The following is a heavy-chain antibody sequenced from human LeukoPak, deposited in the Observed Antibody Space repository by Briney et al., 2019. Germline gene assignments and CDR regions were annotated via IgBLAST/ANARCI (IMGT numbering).Heavy chain of an antibody. CDR2: ISSSSSYI. CDR1: GFTFSSYS. J-gene: IGHJ1*01. V-gene: IGHV3-21*01. D-gene: IGHD6-13*01. CDR3: ARDPLIAAAGPEYFQH. Sequence: GGSLRLSCAASGFTFSSYSMNWVRQAPGKGLEWVSSISSSSSYIYYADSVEGRFTISRDNAKNSLYLQMNSLRAEDTAVYYCARDPLIAAAGPEYFQHWGQGTLVTVSS.